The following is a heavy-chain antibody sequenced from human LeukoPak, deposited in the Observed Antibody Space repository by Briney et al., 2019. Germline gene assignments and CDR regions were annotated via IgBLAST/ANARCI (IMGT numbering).Heavy chain of an antibody. V-gene: IGHV1-46*01. CDR3: AREKGLIVVVPAAIRKGWFDP. CDR2: INPSGGST. CDR1: GYTFTSYY. J-gene: IGHJ5*02. Sequence: ASVKVSCKASGYTFTSYYMHWVRQAPGQGLEWMGIINPSGGSTSYAQKFQGRVTMTRDTSTSTVYMELSSLRSEDTAVYYCAREKGLIVVVPAAIRKGWFDPWGQGTLVTASS. D-gene: IGHD2-2*01.